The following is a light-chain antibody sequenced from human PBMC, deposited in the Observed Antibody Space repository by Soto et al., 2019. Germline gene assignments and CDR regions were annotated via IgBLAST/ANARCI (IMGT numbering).Light chain of an antibody. Sequence: DILMTQSPATLSASVGDRVTITCRASQLISTYLAWCQQKPGKAPKLLIYDASKLESGVPSRFSGSGSGTEFTLTISSLQPDDFATYYCQQYSNSTWTFGQGTNVEIK. J-gene: IGKJ1*01. CDR1: QLISTY. V-gene: IGKV1-5*01. CDR2: DAS. CDR3: QQYSNSTWT.